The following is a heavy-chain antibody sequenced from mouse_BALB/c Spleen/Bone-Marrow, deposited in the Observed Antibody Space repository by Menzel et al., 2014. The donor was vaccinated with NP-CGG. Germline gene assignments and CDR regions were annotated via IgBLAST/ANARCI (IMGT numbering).Heavy chain of an antibody. D-gene: IGHD3-3*01. CDR3: ARDGTYFDY. CDR1: GFTFTDYY. V-gene: IGHV7-3*02. CDR2: IRNKANGYTT. Sequence: EVKLMESGGGLVQPGGSLRLSCATSGFTFTDYYMSWVRRPPGKALEWLGFIRNKANGYTTEYSASVKGRFTISRDNSQSILYLQMNTLRAEDSATYYCARDGTYFDYWGQGTTLTVSS. J-gene: IGHJ2*01.